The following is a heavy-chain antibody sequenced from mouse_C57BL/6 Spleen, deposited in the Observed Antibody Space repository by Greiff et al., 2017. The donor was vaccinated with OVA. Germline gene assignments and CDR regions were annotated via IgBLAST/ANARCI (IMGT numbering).Heavy chain of an antibody. V-gene: IGHV6-3*01. Sequence: EVKVEESGGGLVQPGGSMKLSCVASGFTFSHYWMNWVRQSPEKGLEWVAQIRLKSDNYATHYAESVKGRFTISRDDSKSSVYLQMNNLRAEDTGIYYCTYDYDDWYFDVWGTGTTVTVSS. CDR3: TYDYDDWYFDV. CDR1: GFTFSHYW. J-gene: IGHJ1*03. D-gene: IGHD2-4*01. CDR2: IRLKSDNYAT.